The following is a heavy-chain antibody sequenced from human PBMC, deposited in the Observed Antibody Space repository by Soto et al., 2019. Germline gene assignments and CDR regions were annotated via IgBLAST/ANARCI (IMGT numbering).Heavy chain of an antibody. J-gene: IGHJ4*02. V-gene: IGHV4-39*01. D-gene: IGHD3-22*01. CDR2: IYYSGTT. CDR3: ARHRQYYDTSGYQQRYFDY. Sequence: SETLSLTCSVSGGSISSTPYYWGWIRQPPGKGLEWLGTIYYSGTTSYNPSLKSRVIISVDTSNNQFFLKLRSVTAADTAVYYCARHRQYYDTSGYQQRYFDYWGQGTQVTVSS. CDR1: GGSISSTPYY.